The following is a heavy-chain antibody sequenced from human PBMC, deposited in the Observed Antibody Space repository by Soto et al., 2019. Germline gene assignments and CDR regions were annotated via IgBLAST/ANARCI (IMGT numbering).Heavy chain of an antibody. Sequence: QVQLQESGPGLVKPSETLSLTCTVSGGSISSYYWSWIRQTPGKGLEWIGYIYYSGSTNYNPSLKSRVTISVDTSKNQFSLKMSSVTAADTAVYYCARTTGGGYCSGGSCPKAYYFDYWGQGTLDTVSS. CDR2: IYYSGST. D-gene: IGHD2-15*01. V-gene: IGHV4-59*08. J-gene: IGHJ4*02. CDR3: ARTTGGGYCSGGSCPKAYYFDY. CDR1: GGSISSYY.